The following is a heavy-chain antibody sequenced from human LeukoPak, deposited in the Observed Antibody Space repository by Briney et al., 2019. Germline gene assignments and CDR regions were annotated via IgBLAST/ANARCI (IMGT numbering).Heavy chain of an antibody. J-gene: IGHJ6*02. D-gene: IGHD3-3*01. CDR2: ISAYNGNT. CDR3: ARGSNYDFWSGYLGPYRRPDYYGMDV. CDR1: GCTFTSYG. V-gene: IGHV1-18*01. Sequence: ASVTVSCAASGCTFTSYGISWVRQAPGQGLEWMGWISAYNGNTNYAQKLQGRVTMTTDTSTSTAYMELRSLRSDDTAVYYCARGSNYDFWSGYLGPYRRPDYYGMDVWGQGTTVTVSS.